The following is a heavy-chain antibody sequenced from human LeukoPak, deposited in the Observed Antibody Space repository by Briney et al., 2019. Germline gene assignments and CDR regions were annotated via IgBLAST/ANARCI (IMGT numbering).Heavy chain of an antibody. CDR3: AKDDAWGRYKD. V-gene: IGHV3-20*04. CDR2: SNWSGDST. D-gene: IGHD3-16*01. J-gene: IGHJ1*01. Sequence: GGSLRLSCAAPGFTFDDYGMSWVRHAPQKGLEWVSGSNWSGDSTGYADSVKGRFTISRDNAKNSLYLQMNSLRVEDTALYYCAKDDAWGRYKDWGQGTLVTVSS. CDR1: GFTFDDYG.